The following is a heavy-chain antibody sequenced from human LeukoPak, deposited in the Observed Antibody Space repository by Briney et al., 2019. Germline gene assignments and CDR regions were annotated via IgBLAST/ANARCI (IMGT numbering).Heavy chain of an antibody. D-gene: IGHD2-2*01. Sequence: GGSLRLSCAASGFTFSSYSMNWVRQAPGKGLEWVSSISSSSSYIYYADSVKGRFTISRDNAKNSLYLQMNSLRAEDTAVYYCARVQLPATLYYFDYWGQGTLVTVSS. CDR3: ARVQLPATLYYFDY. V-gene: IGHV3-21*01. CDR1: GFTFSSYS. CDR2: ISSSSSYI. J-gene: IGHJ4*02.